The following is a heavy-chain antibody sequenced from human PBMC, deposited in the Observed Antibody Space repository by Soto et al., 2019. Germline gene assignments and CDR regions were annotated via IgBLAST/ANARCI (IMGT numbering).Heavy chain of an antibody. D-gene: IGHD5-18*01. J-gene: IGHJ4*02. Sequence: QVQLVQSGAEVKKPGASVKVSCKASGYTFTSDDIIWVRQATGHGLEWMGWTNTNTGKTGHVQKFQGRVTMTRNISISTAYMELISLRPEDTAVYYCARGRIHNYGYYYWGQGTLVIVSS. CDR1: GYTFTSDD. CDR3: ARGRIHNYGYYY. V-gene: IGHV1-8*01. CDR2: TNTNTGKT.